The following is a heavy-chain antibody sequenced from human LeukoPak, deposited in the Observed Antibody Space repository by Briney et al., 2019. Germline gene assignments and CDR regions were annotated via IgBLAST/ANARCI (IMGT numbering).Heavy chain of an antibody. V-gene: IGHV3-48*04. D-gene: IGHD3-22*01. Sequence: GGSLRLSCAASGFTFSTYSMNWVRQAPGKGLEWVSFIHTSSSTIYYADSVKGRFTVSRDNAKNSLYLQMNSLRAEDTAMYYCARDSGYYIDYWGQGALVTVSS. CDR2: IHTSSSTI. CDR1: GFTFSTYS. CDR3: ARDSGYYIDY. J-gene: IGHJ4*02.